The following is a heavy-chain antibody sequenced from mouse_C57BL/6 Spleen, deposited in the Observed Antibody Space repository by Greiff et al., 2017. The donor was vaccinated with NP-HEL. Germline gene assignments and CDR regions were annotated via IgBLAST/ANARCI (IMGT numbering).Heavy chain of an antibody. CDR2: ISSGGDYI. V-gene: IGHV5-9-1*02. D-gene: IGHD2-10*01. J-gene: IGHJ2*01. CDR1: GFTFSSYA. Sequence: EVKLMESGEGLVKPGGSLKLSCAASGFTFSSYAMSWVRQTPEKRLEWVAYISSGGDYIYYADNVKGRFTISRDNARNTLYLQMSSLKSEDTAMYYCTRESHLLSFDYWGQGTTLTVSS. CDR3: TRESHLLSFDY.